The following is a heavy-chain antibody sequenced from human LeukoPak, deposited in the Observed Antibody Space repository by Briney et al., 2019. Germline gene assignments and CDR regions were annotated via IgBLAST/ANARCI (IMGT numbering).Heavy chain of an antibody. Sequence: PSETLSLTCAVYGGSFSGYYWSWIRQPPGKGLEWIGEINHSGSTNYNPSLKSRVTISVDTSKNQFSLKLSSVTAADTAVYYCARAGIAVAGSANFDYWGQGTLVTVSS. J-gene: IGHJ4*02. CDR1: GGSFSGYY. D-gene: IGHD6-19*01. V-gene: IGHV4-34*01. CDR2: INHSGST. CDR3: ARAGIAVAGSANFDY.